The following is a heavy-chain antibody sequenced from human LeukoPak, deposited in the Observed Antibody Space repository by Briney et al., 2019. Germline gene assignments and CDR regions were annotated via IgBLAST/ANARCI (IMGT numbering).Heavy chain of an antibody. D-gene: IGHD2-15*01. Sequence: NPLETLSLTCTVSGGSIGSYYWSWIRQPPGKGLEWIGSIYHSGSTYYNPSLKSRVTISVDTSKNQFSLKLSSVTAADTAVYYCARGWFDYWGQGTLVTVSS. J-gene: IGHJ4*02. CDR3: ARGWFDY. V-gene: IGHV4-59*08. CDR2: IYHSGST. CDR1: GGSIGSYY.